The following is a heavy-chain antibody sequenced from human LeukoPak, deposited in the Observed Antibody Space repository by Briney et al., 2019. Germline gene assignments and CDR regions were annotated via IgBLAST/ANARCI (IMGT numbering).Heavy chain of an antibody. V-gene: IGHV3-66*01. J-gene: IGHJ4*02. CDR2: IYSGGST. CDR1: GFTVSSNY. CDR3: ARITMVRGVSVEDY. Sequence: RGSLRLSCAASGFTVSSNYMSWVRQAPGKGLEWVSVIYSGGSTYYADSVKGRFTISRDNSKNTLYLQMNSLRAEDTAVYYCARITMVRGVSVEDYWGQGTLVTVSS. D-gene: IGHD3-10*01.